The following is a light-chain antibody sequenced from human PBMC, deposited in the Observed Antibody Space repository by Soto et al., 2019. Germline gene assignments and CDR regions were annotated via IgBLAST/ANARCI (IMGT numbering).Light chain of an antibody. CDR3: CSYAGSDSRYV. CDR1: SSDVGGYNY. Sequence: QSVLTQPRSVSGSPGQPVTISCTGTSSDVGGYNYVSWYQQHPGKAPKLMIYDVSKRPSGVPDRFSGSKSGNTASLTISGLQAEDEADYYCCSYAGSDSRYVFGNGTKVTVL. V-gene: IGLV2-11*01. J-gene: IGLJ1*01. CDR2: DVS.